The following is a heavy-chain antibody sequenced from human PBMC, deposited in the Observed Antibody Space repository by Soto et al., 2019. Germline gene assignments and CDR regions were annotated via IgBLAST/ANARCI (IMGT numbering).Heavy chain of an antibody. Sequence: GASVKVSCKASGYTFSSYGISWVRQAPGQGFEWMGWISGYNGKTSYAEKFQGRVTMSTDTSTSTAYMELRSLRSDDTAVYYCARGEHIVVVTAIQWYFDYWGQGTLVTVSS. V-gene: IGHV1-18*01. CDR3: ARGEHIVVVTAIQWYFDY. J-gene: IGHJ4*02. D-gene: IGHD2-21*02. CDR1: GYTFSSYG. CDR2: ISGYNGKT.